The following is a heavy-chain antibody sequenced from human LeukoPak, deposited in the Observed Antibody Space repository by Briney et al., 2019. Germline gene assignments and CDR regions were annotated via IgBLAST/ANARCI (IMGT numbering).Heavy chain of an antibody. D-gene: IGHD6-13*01. J-gene: IGHJ4*02. Sequence: PSETLSLTCAVSGGSISSSNWWSWVRQPPGKGLEWIGEIYHSGSTNYNPSLKSRVTISVDKSKNQFSLKLSSVTAADTAVYYCARVQYSSSWYVTPLDSFDYWGQGTLVTVSS. CDR2: IYHSGST. CDR3: ARVQYSSSWYVTPLDSFDY. CDR1: GGSISSSNW. V-gene: IGHV4-4*02.